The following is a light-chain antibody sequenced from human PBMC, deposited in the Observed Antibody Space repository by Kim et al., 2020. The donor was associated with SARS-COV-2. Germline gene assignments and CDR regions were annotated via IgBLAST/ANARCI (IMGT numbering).Light chain of an antibody. CDR3: TSYAGRVM. CDR1: SSDVCDYNF. CDR2: DVT. V-gene: IGLV2-8*01. J-gene: IGLJ3*02. Sequence: PGQSVTSSCTGTSSDVCDYNFVSWYQHQPGKAPQLMIYDVTKRASGVPDRFSGSKSGNTASLTVSGLQAEDEADYYCTSYAGRVMFGGGTQLTVL.